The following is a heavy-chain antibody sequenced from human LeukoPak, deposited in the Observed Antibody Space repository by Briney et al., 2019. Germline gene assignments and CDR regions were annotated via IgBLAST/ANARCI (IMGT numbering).Heavy chain of an antibody. Sequence: SETLSLTCTVSGGSISSSSYYWGWIRQPPGKGLEWIGSIYYSGSTYYNPSLKSRVTISVDTSKNQFSLKLSSVTAADTAVYYCARDKSTSYLYMDVWGKGTTVTVSS. CDR1: GGSISSSSYY. D-gene: IGHD2-2*01. J-gene: IGHJ6*03. CDR3: ARDKSTSYLYMDV. V-gene: IGHV4-39*07. CDR2: IYYSGST.